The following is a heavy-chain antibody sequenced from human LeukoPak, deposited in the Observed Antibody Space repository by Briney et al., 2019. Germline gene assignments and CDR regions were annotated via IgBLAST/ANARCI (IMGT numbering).Heavy chain of an antibody. Sequence: ASVKVSCKASGYTFSGSYMHWARQAPGQGPEWMGWINPNSATNYAKRFQDRVTMTRDTSISTAYMELTRLRSEDTAVYYCARGKMNGDDFDYWGQGTLVTVSS. CDR3: ARGKMNGDDFDY. J-gene: IGHJ4*02. CDR2: INPNSAT. CDR1: GYTFSGSY. D-gene: IGHD4-17*01. V-gene: IGHV1-2*02.